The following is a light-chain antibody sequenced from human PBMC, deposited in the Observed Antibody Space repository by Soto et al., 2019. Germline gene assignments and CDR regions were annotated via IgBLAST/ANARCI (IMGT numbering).Light chain of an antibody. CDR1: SGHSSYI. CDR3: ETWDSNTRV. CDR2: LEDSGIY. V-gene: IGLV4-60*03. Sequence: QLVLTQSSSASASLGSSVKLTCTLSSGHSSYIIAWHQQQPGKAPRYLMKLEDSGIYNKGSGVPDRFSGSSPGADRYLTISNLQSEDEADYYCETWDSNTRVFGGGTKLTVL. J-gene: IGLJ2*01.